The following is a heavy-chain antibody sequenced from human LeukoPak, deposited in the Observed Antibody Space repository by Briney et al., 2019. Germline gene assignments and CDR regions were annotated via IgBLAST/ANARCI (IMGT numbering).Heavy chain of an antibody. D-gene: IGHD4-17*01. V-gene: IGHV3-48*04. Sequence: PGRSLRLSCAASGFTFSSYSMNWVRQAPGKGLEWVSYISSSSSTIYYADSVKGRFTISRDNAKNSLYLQMNSLRAEDTAVYYCARDRGVDYGDSHDAFDIWGQGTMVTVSS. CDR2: ISSSSSTI. CDR3: ARDRGVDYGDSHDAFDI. J-gene: IGHJ3*02. CDR1: GFTFSSYS.